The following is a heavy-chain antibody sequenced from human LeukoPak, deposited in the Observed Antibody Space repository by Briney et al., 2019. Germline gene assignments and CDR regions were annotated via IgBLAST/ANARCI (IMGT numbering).Heavy chain of an antibody. V-gene: IGHV4-61*02. Sequence: SETLSLTCTVSGGSISSGSYHCSWIRQPAGKGLEWIGRIYTSGSTNYNPSLKSRVTISVDTSKNQFSLKLSSVTAADTAVYYCAISITMVRGVINHWGQGTLVTVSS. D-gene: IGHD3-10*01. J-gene: IGHJ4*02. CDR2: IYTSGST. CDR3: AISITMVRGVINH. CDR1: GGSISSGSYH.